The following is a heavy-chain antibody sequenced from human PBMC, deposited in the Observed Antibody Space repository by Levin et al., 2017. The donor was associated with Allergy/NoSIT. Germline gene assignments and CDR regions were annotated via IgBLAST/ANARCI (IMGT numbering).Heavy chain of an antibody. Sequence: GGSLRLSCAASGFTVSSNYMSWVRQAPGKGLEWVSVIYSGGSTYYADSVKGRFTISRDNSKNTLYLQMNSLRAEDTAVYYCARDLISSGYSAAFDIWGQGTMVTVSS. D-gene: IGHD3-22*01. CDR3: ARDLISSGYSAAFDI. CDR1: GFTVSSNY. V-gene: IGHV3-53*01. J-gene: IGHJ3*02. CDR2: IYSGGST.